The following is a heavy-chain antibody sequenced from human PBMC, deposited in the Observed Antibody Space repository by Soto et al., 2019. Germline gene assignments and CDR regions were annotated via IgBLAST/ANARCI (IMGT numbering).Heavy chain of an antibody. CDR2: ISSSGYI. Sequence: GGSLRLSCAASGFNFNSYTINWVRQAPGKRLEWLSSISSSGYIFSTDSVRGRFTISRDNAKNSVYLQINSLRAEDTAVYFCASDCSGGSCYHGMDFWGQGTTVTVSS. D-gene: IGHD2-15*01. CDR1: GFNFNSYT. V-gene: IGHV3-21*01. CDR3: ASDCSGGSCYHGMDF. J-gene: IGHJ6*02.